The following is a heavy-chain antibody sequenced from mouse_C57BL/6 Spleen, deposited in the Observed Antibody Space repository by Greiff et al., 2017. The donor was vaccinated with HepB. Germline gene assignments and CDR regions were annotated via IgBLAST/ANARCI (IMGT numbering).Heavy chain of an antibody. Sequence: VQLQQSGAELVKPGASVKLSCKASGYTFTSYWMHWVKQRPGRGLEWIGRIDPNSGGTKYNEKFKSKATLTVDKPSSTAYMQLSSLTSEDSAVYYCATHYYGSSYCFDYWGQGTTLTVSS. J-gene: IGHJ2*01. CDR2: IDPNSGGT. D-gene: IGHD1-1*01. V-gene: IGHV1-72*01. CDR3: ATHYYGSSYCFDY. CDR1: GYTFTSYW.